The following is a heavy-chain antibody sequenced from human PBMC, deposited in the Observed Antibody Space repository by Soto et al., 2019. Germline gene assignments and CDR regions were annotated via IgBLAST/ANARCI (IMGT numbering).Heavy chain of an antibody. J-gene: IGHJ4*02. V-gene: IGHV4-39*01. Sequence: QLQLQESGPGLVKPSETLSLTCTVSGGSISSSSYYWGWIRQPPGKGLEWIGSIYYSGSTYYNPSLKSRVTISVDTSKNQFSLKRSSVTAADTAVYYCARRRATLGPNYFDYWGQGTLITVSS. CDR3: ARRRATLGPNYFDY. CDR1: GGSISSSSYY. CDR2: IYYSGST.